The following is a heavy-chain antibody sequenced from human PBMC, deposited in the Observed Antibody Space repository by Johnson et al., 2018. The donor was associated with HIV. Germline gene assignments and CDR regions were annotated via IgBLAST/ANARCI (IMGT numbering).Heavy chain of an antibody. CDR2: ISYDGSNK. CDR1: GFTFSSYG. CDR3: ARDAKVDYGDAFDI. J-gene: IGHJ3*02. V-gene: IGHV3-30*03. D-gene: IGHD4-17*01. Sequence: QVQLVESGGGVVQPGRSLRLSCVASGFTFSSYGMHWVRQAPGKGLEWVTIISYDGSNKYYADSVKGRFTISRDNSKNTLYLQMNSLRAEDTAVYYCARDAKVDYGDAFDIWGQGTKVTVSS.